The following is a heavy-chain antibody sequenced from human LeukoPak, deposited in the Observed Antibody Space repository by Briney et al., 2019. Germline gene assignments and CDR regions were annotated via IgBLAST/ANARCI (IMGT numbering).Heavy chain of an antibody. D-gene: IGHD6-13*01. CDR3: ARRYSSSWYVGFFDP. CDR2: IYDTGDT. J-gene: IGHJ5*02. CDR1: GASVSRES. Sequence: SETLSLTCIVSGASVSRESWTWIRQPAGKGLEWIGYIYDTGDTTYNPSLESRVAMSVDTSKNQFSLRLSSVTAADTAIYYCARRYSSSWYVGFFDPWGQGTLVTVSS. V-gene: IGHV4-59*08.